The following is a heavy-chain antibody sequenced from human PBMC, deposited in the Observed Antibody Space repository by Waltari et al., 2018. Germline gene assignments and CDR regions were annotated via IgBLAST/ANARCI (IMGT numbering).Heavy chain of an antibody. D-gene: IGHD4-17*01. J-gene: IGHJ2*01. Sequence: EVQLVESGGGLVQPGGSLRLSCAASGFTYSLYWMHWVRQVPGKGLLGGSRSNSDGSSISYADSVKGRFTIYKDNAKNTVYLQMNSLRADDTAIYYCARGARRTTVTTGWWYFDVWGRGTLVTVSS. CDR2: SNSDGSSI. CDR1: GFTYSLYW. CDR3: ARGARRTTVTTGWWYFDV. V-gene: IGHV3-74*01.